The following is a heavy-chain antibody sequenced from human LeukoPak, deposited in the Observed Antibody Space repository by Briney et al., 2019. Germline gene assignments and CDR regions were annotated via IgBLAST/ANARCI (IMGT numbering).Heavy chain of an antibody. CDR1: GGTFSSYT. Sequence: SVKVSCKASGGTFSSYTISWVRQAPGQGLEWMGRIIPILGIANYAQKFQGRVTITADKSTSTAYVELSSLRSEDTAVYYCARSAFGVAQNWFDPWGQGTLVTVSS. D-gene: IGHD3-3*01. J-gene: IGHJ5*02. CDR3: ARSAFGVAQNWFDP. V-gene: IGHV1-69*02. CDR2: IIPILGIA.